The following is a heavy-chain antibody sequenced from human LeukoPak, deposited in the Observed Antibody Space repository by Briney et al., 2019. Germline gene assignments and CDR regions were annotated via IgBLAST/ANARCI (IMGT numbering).Heavy chain of an antibody. CDR2: IKEDGSEK. Sequence: PGGSLRLSCAAFGFTFSSQWMSWVRQAPGKGLEWVASIKEDGSEKYYVDSVKGRFTISRDTAKKSMYLQMNSLTAGDTAVYHCARDRFGGMDVWGKGTTVTVSS. D-gene: IGHD4-23*01. CDR3: ARDRFGGMDV. CDR1: GFTFSSQW. J-gene: IGHJ6*04. V-gene: IGHV3-7*01.